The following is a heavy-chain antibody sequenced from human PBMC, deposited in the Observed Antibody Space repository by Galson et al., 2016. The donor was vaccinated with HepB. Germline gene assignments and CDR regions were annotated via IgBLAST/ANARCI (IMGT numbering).Heavy chain of an antibody. J-gene: IGHJ5*02. CDR3: ARDLMSPYNWFDP. V-gene: IGHV3-74*01. CDR1: GFTFSSYW. CDR2: ISSDGSGT. Sequence: SLRLSCAASGFTFSSYWMHWVRQAPGKGLVWVSRISSDGSGTSYADSVKGRFTISRDNAKNTLYLQMNSLRAEDTAVYYCARDLMSPYNWFDPWGQGALVTVSS.